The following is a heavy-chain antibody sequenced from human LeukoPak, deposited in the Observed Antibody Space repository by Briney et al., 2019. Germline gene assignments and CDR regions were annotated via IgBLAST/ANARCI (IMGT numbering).Heavy chain of an antibody. CDR3: ARQRDYYDSSGSTHCFDY. CDR2: IIPIFGTA. J-gene: IGHJ4*02. Sequence: SVKVSCKASGGTFSSYAISWVRQAPGQGLEWMGGIIPIFGTANYAQKFQGRVTITTDESTSTAYMELSSLRSEDTAVYYCARQRDYYDSSGSTHCFDYWGQGTLVTVSS. CDR1: GGTFSSYA. D-gene: IGHD3-22*01. V-gene: IGHV1-69*05.